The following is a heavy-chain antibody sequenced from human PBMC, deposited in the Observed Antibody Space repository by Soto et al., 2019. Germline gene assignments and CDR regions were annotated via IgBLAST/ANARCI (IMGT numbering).Heavy chain of an antibody. CDR3: TRAYYDFWSGYYPQYYLDY. D-gene: IGHD3-3*01. J-gene: IGHJ4*02. CDR1: GFTFGDYA. Sequence: EVQLVESGGGLVQPGRPLRHSCTATGFTFGDYAMSWFRQAPGKGLEWVGFIRSKAYGGTTEYAASVKGRFTISRDDSKNIAYLQMNSLKTEDTAVYYCTRAYYDFWSGYYPQYYLDYWGQGTLVTVSS. V-gene: IGHV3-49*03. CDR2: IRSKAYGGTT.